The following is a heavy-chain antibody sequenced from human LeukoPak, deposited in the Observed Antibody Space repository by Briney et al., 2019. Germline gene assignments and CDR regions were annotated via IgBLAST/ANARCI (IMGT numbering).Heavy chain of an antibody. J-gene: IGHJ5*02. CDR1: GGSISSGSYS. D-gene: IGHD3-22*01. CDR3: AREKIAYYDNSGRGWFDP. CDR2: IYTSGST. Sequence: SQTLSLTCTVSGGSISSGSYSWSWIRQPAGKGLEWIGRIYTSGSTNYNPSLKSRVTISVDTSKKQFSLKLSSVTGADTAVYYCAREKIAYYDNSGRGWFDPWGQGTLVTVSS. V-gene: IGHV4-61*02.